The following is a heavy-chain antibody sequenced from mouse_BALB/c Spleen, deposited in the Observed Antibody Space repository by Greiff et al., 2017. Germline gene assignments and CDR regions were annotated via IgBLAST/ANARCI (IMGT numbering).Heavy chain of an antibody. CDR2: IDPANGNT. D-gene: IGHD1-1*01. J-gene: IGHJ2*01. Sequence: VQLKQSGAELVKPGASVKLSCTASGFNIKDTYMHWVKQRPEQGLEWIGRIDPANGNTKYDPKFQGKATITADTSSNTAYLQLSSLTSEDTAVYYCASSYGLYFDYWGQGTTLTVSS. CDR1: GFNIKDTY. V-gene: IGHV14-3*02. CDR3: ASSYGLYFDY.